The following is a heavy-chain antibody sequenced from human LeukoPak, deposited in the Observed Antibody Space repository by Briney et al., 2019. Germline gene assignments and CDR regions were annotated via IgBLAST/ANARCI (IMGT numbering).Heavy chain of an antibody. CDR2: ISHSGST. CDR3: ARLNDYGDY. V-gene: IGHV4-34*01. Sequence: PSETLSLTCAVYGGSFSGYYWSWIRQPPGKGLEWIGEISHSGSTNYNPSLKSRVTISVDTSKNQFSPKLSSATAADTAVYYCARLNDYGDYWGQGTLVTVAS. J-gene: IGHJ4*02. CDR1: GGSFSGYY.